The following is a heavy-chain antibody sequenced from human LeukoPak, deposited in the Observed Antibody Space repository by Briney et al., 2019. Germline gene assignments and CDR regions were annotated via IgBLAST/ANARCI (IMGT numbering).Heavy chain of an antibody. CDR2: IYYSGRT. J-gene: IGHJ1*01. Sequence: PSETLSLTCSVSGDPVSRSDSYWDWIRQPPGKGLEWIGTIYYSGRTYYSPSLKSRVTMSVDPSNNQFSLNLRSVTAADTALYYCARRRYYDGSGYLEWGQGTLLSVSS. D-gene: IGHD3-22*01. V-gene: IGHV4-39*01. CDR1: GDPVSRSDSY. CDR3: ARRRYYDGSGYLE.